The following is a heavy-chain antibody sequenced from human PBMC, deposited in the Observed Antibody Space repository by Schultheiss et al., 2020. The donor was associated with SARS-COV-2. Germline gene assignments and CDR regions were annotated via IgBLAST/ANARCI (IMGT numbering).Heavy chain of an antibody. CDR3: ARRKRQSPYYYYYMDV. V-gene: IGHV4-59*08. CDR2: IYYSGST. CDR1: GGSISSYY. Sequence: SETLSLTCTVSGGSISSYYWNWIRQPPGKGLEWIGYIYYSGSTNYKPPLKSRVTISVDTSKNQFSLKLSSVTAADTAVYYCARRKRQSPYYYYYMDVWGKGTTVTVSS. J-gene: IGHJ6*03.